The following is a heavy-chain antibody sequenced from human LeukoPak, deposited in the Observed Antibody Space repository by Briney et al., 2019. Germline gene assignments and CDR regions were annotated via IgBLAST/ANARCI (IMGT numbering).Heavy chain of an antibody. Sequence: SETLSLTCTVSGGSISSSSYYWGWIRQPPGKGLEWIGSIYYSGSTYYNPSLKSRVTISVDTSKNQFSLKLSSVTAADTAVYYCARQDAYCGGDCYYDFDYWGQGTLVTVSS. CDR2: IYYSGST. CDR1: GGSISSSSYY. D-gene: IGHD2-21*02. CDR3: ARQDAYCGGDCYYDFDY. V-gene: IGHV4-39*01. J-gene: IGHJ4*02.